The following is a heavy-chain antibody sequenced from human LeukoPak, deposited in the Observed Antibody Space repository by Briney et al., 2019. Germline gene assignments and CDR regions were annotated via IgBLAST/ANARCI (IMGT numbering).Heavy chain of an antibody. CDR1: GFTFSSSA. V-gene: IGHV3-23*01. Sequence: GGSLRLSCAASGFTFSSSAMSWVRQAPGKGLEWVSAISSNGGYTYYADSVQGRFTISRDNSKSTLCLQMNSLRAEDTAVYYCARDSGSFSLLKYYFDYWGQGTLVTVSS. J-gene: IGHJ4*02. D-gene: IGHD1-26*01. CDR2: ISSNGGYT. CDR3: ARDSGSFSLLKYYFDY.